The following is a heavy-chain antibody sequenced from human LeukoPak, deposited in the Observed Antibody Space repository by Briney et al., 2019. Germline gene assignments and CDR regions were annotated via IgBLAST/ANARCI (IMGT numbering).Heavy chain of an antibody. CDR2: MYYSGSS. CDR1: GDSSRSSDSY. Sequence: SETLSLTCTVSGDSSRSSDSYRGWIRQPPGKGLEWIGSMYYSGSSYYNPSLKSRVTISADTSKNQFSLKLTSVTAADTAVYYCVLMAGYWGQGTLVTVSS. CDR3: VLMAGY. D-gene: IGHD3-16*01. V-gene: IGHV4-39*01. J-gene: IGHJ4*02.